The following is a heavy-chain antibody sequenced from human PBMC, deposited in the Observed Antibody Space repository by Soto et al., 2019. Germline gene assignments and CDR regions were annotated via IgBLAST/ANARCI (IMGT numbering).Heavy chain of an antibody. J-gene: IGHJ6*02. CDR1: GFTFSSYG. Sequence: QVQLVESGGGVVQPGRSLRLSCAASGFTFSSYGMHWVRKAPGKGLEWVAVIWYDGSNKYYADSVKGRFTISRDNSKNTPYLPMNSLRAEDTAVYYWARGKPLYYSYYGMDVWGQRTTVNVSS. V-gene: IGHV3-33*01. CDR2: IWYDGSNK. CDR3: ARGKPLYYSYYGMDV.